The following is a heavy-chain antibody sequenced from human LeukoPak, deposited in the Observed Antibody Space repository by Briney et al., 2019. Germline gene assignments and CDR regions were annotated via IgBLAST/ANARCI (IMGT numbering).Heavy chain of an antibody. CDR1: GFTFSSYS. CDR3: ASGFGVPDFMDV. CDR2: ISSSSSYI. D-gene: IGHD3-10*01. Sequence: GGSLRLSCAASGFTFSSYSMNWVRQAPGKGLEWVSSISSSSSYIYYADSVKGRFTISRDNAKNSLYLQMNSLRAEDTAVYYCASGFGVPDFMDVWGKGTTVTVSS. J-gene: IGHJ6*03. V-gene: IGHV3-21*01.